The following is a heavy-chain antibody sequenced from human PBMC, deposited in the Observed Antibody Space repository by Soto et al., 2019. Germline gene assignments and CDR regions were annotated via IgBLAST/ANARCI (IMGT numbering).Heavy chain of an antibody. CDR3: AKEMTPYGTNGMDV. D-gene: IGHD3-10*01. V-gene: IGHV3-23*01. J-gene: IGHJ6*02. Sequence: EVRLLESGGGLVQPGGSLRLSCAASGFTLRSYAVSWVRQAPGTGLEWVSGISVSGSSTHYADSVKGRFTISRDNSNNALYLQMDSLRAEDTATYYCAKEMTPYGTNGMDVWGQGTTVTVSS. CDR1: GFTLRSYA. CDR2: ISVSGSST.